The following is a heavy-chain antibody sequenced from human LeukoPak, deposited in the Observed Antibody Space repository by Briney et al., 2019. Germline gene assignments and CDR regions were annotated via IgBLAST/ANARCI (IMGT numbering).Heavy chain of an antibody. D-gene: IGHD2-21*01. J-gene: IGHJ4*02. V-gene: IGHV4-34*01. CDR2: INHSGST. CDR1: GGSFSGYY. Sequence: PSETLSLTCAVYGGSFSGYYWSWIRQPPGKGLEWIGEINHSGSTNYNPSLKSRVTISVDTSKNQFSLKLSSVTAADTAAYYCARGAVWHYFDYWGQGTLVTVSS. CDR3: ARGAVWHYFDY.